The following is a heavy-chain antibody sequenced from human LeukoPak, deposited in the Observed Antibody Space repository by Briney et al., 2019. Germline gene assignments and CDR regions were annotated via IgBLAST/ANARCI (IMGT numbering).Heavy chain of an antibody. CDR3: ARVRLAATGRGLGLDY. V-gene: IGHV4-39*07. D-gene: IGHD6-13*01. CDR2: ISPSGTT. J-gene: IGHJ4*02. CDR1: GGSISSSSYY. Sequence: PSETLSLTCTVSGGSISSSSYYWSWIRQPPGKGLEWIGSISPSGTTHYNPSLNSRVTISVDTSKSQFSLKLSSVTAADTAVYYCARVRLAATGRGLGLDYGGQGTLVTVSS.